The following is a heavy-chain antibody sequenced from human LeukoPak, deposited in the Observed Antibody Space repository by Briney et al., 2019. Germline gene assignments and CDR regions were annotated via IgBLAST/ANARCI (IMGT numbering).Heavy chain of an antibody. CDR3: AKDREVAASTYYFPY. CDR2: IKQDGSEK. CDR1: GFTFSSYW. J-gene: IGHJ4*02. Sequence: GGSLRLSCAASGFTFSSYWMSWVRQAPGKGLEWVANIKQDGSEKYYVDSVKGRFTISRDNAKNSLYLQMNSLRADDTAVYYCAKDREVAASTYYFPYWGQGTLVTVSS. V-gene: IGHV3-7*05. D-gene: IGHD3-10*01.